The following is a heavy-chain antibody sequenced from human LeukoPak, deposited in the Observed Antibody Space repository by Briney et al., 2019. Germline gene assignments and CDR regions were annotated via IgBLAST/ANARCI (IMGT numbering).Heavy chain of an antibody. V-gene: IGHV3-23*01. CDR1: GFTFSNYG. CDR2: VSICGDRT. J-gene: IGHJ1*01. Sequence: WGSLRLSCTASGFTFSNYGMTWVRQAPGKGLEWVSAVSICGDRTYYADSVKGRLTISRDNSKNTLYLQINSLRVEDTAVYYCAREIEGRGEHWGQGTLVAVSS. D-gene: IGHD3-10*01. CDR3: AREIEGRGEH.